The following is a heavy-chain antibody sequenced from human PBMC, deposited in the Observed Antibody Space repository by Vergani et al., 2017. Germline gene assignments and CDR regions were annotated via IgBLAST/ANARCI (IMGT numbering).Heavy chain of an antibody. CDR3: ARDPAVVVVAATDSLFDY. D-gene: IGHD2-15*01. CDR2: ISAYNGNT. J-gene: IGHJ4*02. CDR1: GYTFTSYG. Sequence: VQLVPSGAEVKKPGASVKVSCKASGYTFTSYGISWVRQAPGQGLEWMGWISAYNGNTNYAQKLQGRVTMTTDTSTSTAYMELRSLRSDDTAVYYCARDPAVVVVAATDSLFDYWGQGTLVTVSS. V-gene: IGHV1-18*01.